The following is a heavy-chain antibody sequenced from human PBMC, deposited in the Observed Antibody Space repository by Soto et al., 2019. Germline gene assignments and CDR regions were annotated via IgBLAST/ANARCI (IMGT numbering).Heavy chain of an antibody. CDR2: ISAYNGNT. Sequence: QVQLVQSGAEVKKPGASVKVSCKASGYTFTSYGISWVRQALGQGLEWMGWISAYNGNTNYAQKLQGRVTMTTDTSTSTAYMELRSLRSDDTAVYYCARSSRLGYCSGGSCYSEDYWGQGTLVTVSS. D-gene: IGHD2-15*01. V-gene: IGHV1-18*01. J-gene: IGHJ4*02. CDR3: ARSSRLGYCSGGSCYSEDY. CDR1: GYTFTSYG.